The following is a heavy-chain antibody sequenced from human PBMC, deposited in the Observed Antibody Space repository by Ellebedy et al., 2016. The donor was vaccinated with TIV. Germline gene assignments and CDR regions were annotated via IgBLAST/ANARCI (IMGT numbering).Heavy chain of an antibody. CDR2: ISAYNGNT. D-gene: IGHD3-22*01. J-gene: IGHJ4*02. CDR3: AKGRGGGSDSSAPRYYFDY. CDR1: GYTFTSYG. Sequence: AASVKVSCKASGYTFTSYGISWVRQAPGQGLEWMGWISAYNGNTNYAQKLQGRVTMTTDTSTSTAYMELRSLRSDDTAVYYCAKGRGGGSDSSAPRYYFDYWGLGTLVTVSS. V-gene: IGHV1-18*04.